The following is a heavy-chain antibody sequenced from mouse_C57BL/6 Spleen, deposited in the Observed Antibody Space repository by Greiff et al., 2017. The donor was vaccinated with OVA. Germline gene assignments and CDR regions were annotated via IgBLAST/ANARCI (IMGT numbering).Heavy chain of an antibody. J-gene: IGHJ3*01. CDR3: ARDSSSWFAY. CDR1: GFTFSDYG. CDR2: ISSGSSTI. D-gene: IGHD1-3*01. V-gene: IGHV5-17*01. Sequence: EVKLMESGGGLVKPGGSLELSCAASGFTFSDYGMHWVRQAPEKGLEWVAYISSGSSTIYYADTVKGRFTISRDNAKNTLFLQMTSLRSEDTAMYYCARDSSSWFAYWGQGTLVTVSA.